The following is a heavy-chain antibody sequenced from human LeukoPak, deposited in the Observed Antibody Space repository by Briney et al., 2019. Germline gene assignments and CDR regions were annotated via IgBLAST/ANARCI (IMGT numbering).Heavy chain of an antibody. CDR3: ARSYDFLTAFVPHRRPFDY. D-gene: IGHD3-9*01. CDR1: GGSISSGDYY. J-gene: IGHJ4*02. CDR2: IYYSGST. V-gene: IGHV4-30-4*01. Sequence: SQTLSLTCTVSGGSISSGDYYWTWIRQPPGKGLEWIGYIYYSGSTCYNPSLRSRVTISVDTSKNQFSLKLSSVTAADTAVYYCARSYDFLTAFVPHRRPFDYWGQGTLVTVSS.